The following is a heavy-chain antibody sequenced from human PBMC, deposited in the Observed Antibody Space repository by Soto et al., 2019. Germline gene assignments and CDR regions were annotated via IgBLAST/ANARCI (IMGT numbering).Heavy chain of an antibody. Sequence: QVQLVQSGTEVKKPGSSVKVSCKASGGTFRNYPINWVRQAPGQGLEWMGSIFPLTDIPDYAQNFQTRLTMSADKSTSTAYTELSSLTSDDTAMYFCARGPLVVFNYFESWGQGTLVTVSS. CDR3: ARGPLVVFNYFES. CDR2: IFPLTDIP. V-gene: IGHV1-69*02. CDR1: GGTFRNYP. J-gene: IGHJ4*02.